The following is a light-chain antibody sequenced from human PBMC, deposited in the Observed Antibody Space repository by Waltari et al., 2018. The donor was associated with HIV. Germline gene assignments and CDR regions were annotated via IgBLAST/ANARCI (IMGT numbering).Light chain of an antibody. Sequence: EIVMTQSPATLSVSPGERANLSCRASQSVSSNLAWYQQKPGQAPRLLVFGASTRATGIPARFSGSGSGTEFTLTISSLQSEDFAVYYCQQYNNWPPEITFGPGTKVDIK. CDR2: GAS. CDR3: QQYNNWPPEIT. J-gene: IGKJ3*01. V-gene: IGKV3-15*01. CDR1: QSVSSN.